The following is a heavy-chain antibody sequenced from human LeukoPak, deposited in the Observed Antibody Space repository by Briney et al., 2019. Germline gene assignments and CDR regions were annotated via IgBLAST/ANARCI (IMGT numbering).Heavy chain of an antibody. J-gene: IGHJ4*02. CDR1: GGSFSGYY. CDR3: ARKTGTTDFDY. D-gene: IGHD1-7*01. CDR2: INHSGST. Sequence: PSETLSLTCAVYGGSFSGYYWSWIRQPPGKGLEWIGEINHSGSTNYNPSLKSRVTISVDTSKNQFSLKLGSVTAADTAVYYCARKTGTTDFDYWGQGTLVTVSS. V-gene: IGHV4-34*01.